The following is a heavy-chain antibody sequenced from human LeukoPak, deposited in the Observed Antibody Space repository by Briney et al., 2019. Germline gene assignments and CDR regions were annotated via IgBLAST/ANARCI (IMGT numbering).Heavy chain of an antibody. D-gene: IGHD6-13*01. CDR1: GFTFSDYY. J-gene: IGHJ4*02. CDR3: ARAVYSSSWEFDY. CDR2: ISSSGSTI. Sequence: PGGSLRLSCAASGFTFSDYYMSWIRQAPGKGLGWVSYISSSGSTIYYADSVKGRFTISGDNAKNSLYLQMNSLRAEDTAVYYCARAVYSSSWEFDYWGQGTLVTVSS. V-gene: IGHV3-11*04.